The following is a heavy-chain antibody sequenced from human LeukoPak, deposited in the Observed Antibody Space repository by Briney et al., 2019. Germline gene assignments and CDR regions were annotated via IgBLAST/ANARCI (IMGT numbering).Heavy chain of an antibody. CDR1: GGSISSGSYY. J-gene: IGHJ4*02. Sequence: PSETLSLTCTVSGGSISSGSYYWSWIRQPPGKGLEWIGRIYTSGSTNYNPSLKSRVTISVDTSKNQFSLKLSSVTAADTAVYYCAREGNYDFWSGYYTGIYFDYWGQGTLVTVSS. V-gene: IGHV4-61*02. CDR2: IYTSGST. CDR3: AREGNYDFWSGYYTGIYFDY. D-gene: IGHD3-3*01.